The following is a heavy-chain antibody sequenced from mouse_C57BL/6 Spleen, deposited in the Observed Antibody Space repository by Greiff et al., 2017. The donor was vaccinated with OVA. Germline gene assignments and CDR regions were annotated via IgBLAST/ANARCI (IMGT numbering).Heavy chain of an antibody. CDR3: AKGSSPWYFDV. D-gene: IGHD1-1*01. J-gene: IGHJ1*03. CDR1: GYTFTSYW. V-gene: IGHV1-7*01. CDR2: INPSSGYT. Sequence: QVQLKQSGAELAKPGASVKLSCKASGYTFTSYWMHWVKQRPGQGLEWIGYINPSSGYTKYNQKFKDKATMTADKSTSTAYQQRSSLTYEDSAVYYCAKGSSPWYFDVWGTVTTVTVSS.